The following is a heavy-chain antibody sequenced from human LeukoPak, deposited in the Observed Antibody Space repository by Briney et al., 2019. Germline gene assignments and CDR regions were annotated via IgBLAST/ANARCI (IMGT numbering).Heavy chain of an antibody. V-gene: IGHV3-30*04. CDR2: ISYDGSNK. Sequence: GGSLRLSCAASGFTFSSYAMHWVRQAPGKGLEWVAVISYDGSNKYYADSVKGRFTISRDNSKNTLYLQMNSLRAEDTAVYYCARAVGGDGSGSLWGPGTLVTVSS. CDR3: ARAVGGDGSGSL. J-gene: IGHJ4*02. D-gene: IGHD3-10*01. CDR1: GFTFSSYA.